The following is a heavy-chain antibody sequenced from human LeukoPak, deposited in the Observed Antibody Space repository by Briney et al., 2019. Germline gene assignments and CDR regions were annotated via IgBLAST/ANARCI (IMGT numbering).Heavy chain of an antibody. D-gene: IGHD3-10*01. CDR3: AKGYYYGSGSYFNMDV. Sequence: GGSLRLSCAASGFTFNNYAMSWVRQAPGKGLEWVSAISNTGGSTYYADSVKGRFTISRDNSKNTLYLQMNSLRAEDTAVYYCAKGYYYGSGSYFNMDVWGKGTTVTVSS. CDR2: ISNTGGST. V-gene: IGHV3-23*01. J-gene: IGHJ6*03. CDR1: GFTFNNYA.